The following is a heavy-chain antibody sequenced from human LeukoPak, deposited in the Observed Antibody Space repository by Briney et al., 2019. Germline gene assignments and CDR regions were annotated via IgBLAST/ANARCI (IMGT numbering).Heavy chain of an antibody. J-gene: IGHJ4*02. CDR3: ATQYPAFDD. D-gene: IGHD2/OR15-2a*01. Sequence: GGSLRLSCAASGFTFSSYGMHWVRQAPDKGLEWVAVISYDGSDKYYGDSVKGRFTISRDNSKNTLYLQMNSLRAEDTAVYYCATQYPAFDDWGQGTLVTVSS. CDR1: GFTFSSYG. CDR2: ISYDGSDK. V-gene: IGHV3-30*03.